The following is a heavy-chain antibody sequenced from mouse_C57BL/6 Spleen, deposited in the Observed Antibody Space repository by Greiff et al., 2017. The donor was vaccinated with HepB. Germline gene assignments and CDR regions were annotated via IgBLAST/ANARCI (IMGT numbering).Heavy chain of an antibody. CDR1: GYAFSSSW. J-gene: IGHJ3*01. CDR3: ARFYDYYVEFAY. D-gene: IGHD1-1*01. Sequence: QVQLQQSGPELVKPGASVKISCKASGYAFSSSWMNWVKQRPGKGLEWIGRIYPGDGDTNYNGKFKGKATLTADKSSSTAYMQLSSLTSEDSEVYFCARFYDYYVEFAYWGQGTLVTVSA. CDR2: IYPGDGDT. V-gene: IGHV1-82*01.